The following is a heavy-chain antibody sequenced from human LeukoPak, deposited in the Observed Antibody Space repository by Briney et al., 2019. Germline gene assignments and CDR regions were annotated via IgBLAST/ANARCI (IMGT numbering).Heavy chain of an antibody. D-gene: IGHD1-26*01. CDR3: ARGKPSGIYYNWFVP. CDR1: GGSISSYY. CDR2: IYYSGST. V-gene: IGHV4-59*01. J-gene: IGHJ5*02. Sequence: PSETLSLTCTVSGGSISSYYWSWIRQPPGKGLEWIGYIYYSGSTNYNPSLKSRVTISVDTSKNQFSLKLSSVTAADTALYYCARGKPSGIYYNWFVPWGQGTLVTVSS.